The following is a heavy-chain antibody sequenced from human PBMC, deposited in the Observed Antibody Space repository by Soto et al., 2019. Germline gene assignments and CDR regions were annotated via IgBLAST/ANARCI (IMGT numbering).Heavy chain of an antibody. CDR1: GGSFSGYY. CDR2: INHSGST. J-gene: IGHJ4*02. CDR3: ARDKITCLFDY. Sequence: QMQLQQWGAGLLKPSESLSLTCAVYGGSFSGYYWTWIRQPPGTGLEWIGEINHSGSTNYNPSLKSRVTISVDTSKNQFSLKLTSVTAADTAVYYGARDKITCLFDYWGQGTLVTVSS. D-gene: IGHD3-10*01. V-gene: IGHV4-34*01.